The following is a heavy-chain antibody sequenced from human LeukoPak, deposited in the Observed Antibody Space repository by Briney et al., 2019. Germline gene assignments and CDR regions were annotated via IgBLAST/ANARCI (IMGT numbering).Heavy chain of an antibody. J-gene: IGHJ4*02. CDR1: GFTFSDAW. CDR3: AGDLSSGYY. Sequence: PGGSLRLSCAASGFTFSDAWMNWVRQAPGKGLEWVARIKSKVHGGTTDYAAPVNGRFTISRDDSENKLYLQMNSLKSEDSGVYYCAGDLSSGYYWGQGTLVT. V-gene: IGHV3-15*01. D-gene: IGHD3-22*01. CDR2: IKSKVHGGTT.